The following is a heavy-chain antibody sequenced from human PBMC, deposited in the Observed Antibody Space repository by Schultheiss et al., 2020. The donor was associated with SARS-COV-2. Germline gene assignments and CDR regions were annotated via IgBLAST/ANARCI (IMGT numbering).Heavy chain of an antibody. CDR1: GFSLTTSGVR. J-gene: IGHJ4*02. Sequence: SGPTLVKPTQTLTLTCTFSGFSLTTSGVRVGWIRQPPGKALEWLAFIYCNDDQRYSPSLKSRLTITKDTSKNQVVLTMTNMDPVDTATYYCAHSLLYCTSTSCPIKYLFDYWGQGTLVTVSS. CDR2: IYCNDDQ. V-gene: IGHV2-5*01. D-gene: IGHD2-2*01. CDR3: AHSLLYCTSTSCPIKYLFDY.